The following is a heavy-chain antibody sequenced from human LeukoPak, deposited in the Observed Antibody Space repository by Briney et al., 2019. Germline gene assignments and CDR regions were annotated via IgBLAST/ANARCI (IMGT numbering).Heavy chain of an antibody. CDR3: ARDPTTDYFDY. CDR1: GFTFSSYW. D-gene: IGHD4-17*01. Sequence: GGSLRLSCAASGFTFSSYWMRWVRQAPGKGLVWVSRINSDGTSTNYADSVKGRFTISRDNAKNTLYLQMNSLRAEDTAVYYCARDPTTDYFDYWGQGTLVTVSS. J-gene: IGHJ4*02. V-gene: IGHV3-74*01. CDR2: INSDGTST.